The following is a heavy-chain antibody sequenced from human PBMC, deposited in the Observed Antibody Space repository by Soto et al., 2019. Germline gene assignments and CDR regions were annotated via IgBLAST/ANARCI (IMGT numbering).Heavy chain of an antibody. CDR2: IYPGDSDT. CDR3: ALAPGRNWFDP. CDR1: GYSFTSYW. V-gene: IGHV5-51*01. Sequence: GESLKISCKGSGYSFTSYWVGWVPRMPGKGLEWMGIIYPGDSDTRYSPSFQGQVTISADKSISTAYLQWSSLKASDTAMYYCALAPGRNWFDPWGQGTLVTVSS. J-gene: IGHJ5*02. D-gene: IGHD3-10*01.